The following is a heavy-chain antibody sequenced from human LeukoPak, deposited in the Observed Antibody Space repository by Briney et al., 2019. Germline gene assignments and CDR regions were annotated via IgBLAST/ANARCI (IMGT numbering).Heavy chain of an antibody. CDR2: IYYSGST. V-gene: IGHV4-59*08. Sequence: SETLSLTCTVSGGSISSYYWSWIRQPPGKGLEWIGYIYYSGSTNYNPSLKSRVTISVDTSKNQFSLKLSSVTAADTAVYYCARYATVTAYFDHWGQGTLVTVSS. D-gene: IGHD4-17*01. CDR1: GGSISSYY. J-gene: IGHJ4*02. CDR3: ARYATVTAYFDH.